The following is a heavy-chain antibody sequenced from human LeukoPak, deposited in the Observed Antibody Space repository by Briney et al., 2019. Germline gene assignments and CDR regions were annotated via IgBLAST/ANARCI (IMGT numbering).Heavy chain of an antibody. CDR1: VYTFTGYY. V-gene: IGHV1-2*02. CDR3: ARGVEYYYDSSGKFDY. Sequence: ASVKVSCKASVYTFTGYYMHWVRQTPGQGLEWMGWINPNSGGTNYAQKFQGRVTMTRDTSISTAYMELSRLRSDDTAVYYCARGVEYYYDSSGKFDYWGQGTLVTVSS. D-gene: IGHD3-22*01. CDR2: INPNSGGT. J-gene: IGHJ4*02.